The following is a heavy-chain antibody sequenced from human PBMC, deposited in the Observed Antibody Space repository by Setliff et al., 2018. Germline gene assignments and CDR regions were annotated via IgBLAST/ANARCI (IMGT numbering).Heavy chain of an antibody. J-gene: IGHJ4*02. V-gene: IGHV3-66*01. D-gene: IGHD4-17*01. CDR3: ASPGATVTTLELLYY. CDR1: GFTVSSNY. Sequence: PSETLSLSCAASGFTVSSNYMSWVRQAPGKGLEWVSVIYSGGSTYYADSVKGRFTISRDNSKNTLYLQMNSLRAEDTAVYYCASPGATVTTLELLYYWGQGTLVTVSS. CDR2: IYSGGST.